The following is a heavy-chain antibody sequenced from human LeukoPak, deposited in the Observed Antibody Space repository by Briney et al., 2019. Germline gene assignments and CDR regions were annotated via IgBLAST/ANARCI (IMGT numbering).Heavy chain of an antibody. Sequence: GGSLRLSCAASGFTFISYSMNWVRQAPGKGLEWVSSISSSSSYIYYADSVKGRFTISRDNAKNSLYLQMNRLRAQDTAVYYCARDRSGYLGYWGQGILVTVSS. CDR2: ISSSSSYI. J-gene: IGHJ4*02. V-gene: IGHV3-21*01. CDR3: ARDRSGYLGY. D-gene: IGHD3-3*01. CDR1: GFTFISYS.